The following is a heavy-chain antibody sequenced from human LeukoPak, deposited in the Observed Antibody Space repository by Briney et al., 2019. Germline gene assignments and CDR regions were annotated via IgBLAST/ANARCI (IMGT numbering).Heavy chain of an antibody. CDR1: GFTFSSYA. CDR2: ISGSGDST. D-gene: IGHD6-13*01. V-gene: IGHV3-23*01. J-gene: IGHJ4*02. Sequence: GGSLRLSCAASGFTFSSYAMSWVRQAPGKGLEWVSAISGSGDSTYYGDSVKGRFTISRDNSKNTLYLQMNSLSAEDTAVYYCAKTRPLDSSSWSHGDYWGQGTLVTVSS. CDR3: AKTRPLDSSSWSHGDY.